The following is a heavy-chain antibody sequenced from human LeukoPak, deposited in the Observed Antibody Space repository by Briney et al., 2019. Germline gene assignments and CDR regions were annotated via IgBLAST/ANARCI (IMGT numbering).Heavy chain of an antibody. D-gene: IGHD2-15*01. CDR3: ARARYCSADICSGGDAFDI. Sequence: SETLSLTCTVSGVSINNYYCSWVRQPAGKGLGWIGGIYTRGGTNYNPSLKSRVTMSVDTSKHTFPLKLSSVPAAETAVYYCARARYCSADICSGGDAFDIWGQGTMVSVSS. V-gene: IGHV4-4*07. J-gene: IGHJ3*02. CDR1: GVSINNYY. CDR2: IYTRGGT.